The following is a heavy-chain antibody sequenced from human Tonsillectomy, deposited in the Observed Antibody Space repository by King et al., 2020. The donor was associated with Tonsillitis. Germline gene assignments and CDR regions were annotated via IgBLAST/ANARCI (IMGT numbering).Heavy chain of an antibody. CDR3: AKAQNPMGYTNSGGFAH. V-gene: IGHV3-23*04. J-gene: IGHJ4*02. D-gene: IGHD6-6*01. CDR1: GFTFSSYA. Sequence: VQLVESGGGLVQPGGSLRLSCAASGFTFSSYAMNWVRQAPGKGLEWVSASRDSGDYTPYADSVKGRFTISRDNSMNTLYLQMNSLRAEDTAVYYCAKAQNPMGYTNSGGFAHWGPGTLVTVSS. CDR2: SRDSGDYT.